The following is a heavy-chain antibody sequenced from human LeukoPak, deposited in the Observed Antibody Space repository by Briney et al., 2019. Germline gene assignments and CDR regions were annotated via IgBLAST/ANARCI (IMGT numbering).Heavy chain of an antibody. D-gene: IGHD2-2*01. V-gene: IGHV4-34*01. Sequence: PSETPSLTSAVYGGSFTGYYWGSIPDPPGKGRWCIGEINHSGSTNYNPSLKSRVTISVDTSKNQFSLKLSSVTAADTAVYYCARVVRYYYYYMDVWGKGTTVTVSS. CDR1: GGSFTGYY. J-gene: IGHJ6*03. CDR3: ARVVRYYYYYMDV. CDR2: INHSGST.